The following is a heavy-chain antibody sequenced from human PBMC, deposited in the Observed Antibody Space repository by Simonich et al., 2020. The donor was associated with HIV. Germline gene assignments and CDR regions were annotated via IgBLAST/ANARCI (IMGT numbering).Heavy chain of an antibody. J-gene: IGHJ3*02. CDR2: IYHSGSP. D-gene: IGHD5-12*01. CDR3: ARHSSYADAGVI. V-gene: IGHV4-38-2*01. CDR1: GYPISSGYY. Sequence: QVQLQESGPGLVKPSETLSLTCAVSGYPISSGYYWDWIRQTPGKGLEWIGTIYHSGSPDCNPPLKSRVTISVATSKNQFSLKLSSVTAADTAVYYCARHSSYADAGVIWGQGTMITVSS.